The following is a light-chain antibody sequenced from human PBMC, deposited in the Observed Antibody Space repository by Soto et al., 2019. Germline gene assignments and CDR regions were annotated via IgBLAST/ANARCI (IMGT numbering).Light chain of an antibody. CDR1: QDISSY. Sequence: DIQMTQSPSTLSASVGDRVTISCRASQDISSYLAWYQQKPGKAPKLLIYAASTLQSGVPSRFSGSGSGTDFTLTISSLQPEDFAIYYCQQLNSYPITFGQGTRLEIK. CDR3: QQLNSYPIT. J-gene: IGKJ5*01. V-gene: IGKV1-9*01. CDR2: AAS.